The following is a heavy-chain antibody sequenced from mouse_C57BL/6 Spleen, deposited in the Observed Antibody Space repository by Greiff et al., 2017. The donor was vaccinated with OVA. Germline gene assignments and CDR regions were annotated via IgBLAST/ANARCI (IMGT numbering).Heavy chain of an antibody. CDR2: IHPNSGST. D-gene: IGHD2-1*01. J-gene: IGHJ3*01. CDR1: GYTFTSYW. Sequence: QVQLQQPGAELVKPGASVKLSCKASGYTFTSYWMHWVKQRPGQGLEWIGMIHPNSGSTNYNEKFKSKATLTVDKSSSTAYMRLSSLTSEDSAVYYCARDYGNSPFAYWGQGTLVTVSA. CDR3: ARDYGNSPFAY. V-gene: IGHV1-64*01.